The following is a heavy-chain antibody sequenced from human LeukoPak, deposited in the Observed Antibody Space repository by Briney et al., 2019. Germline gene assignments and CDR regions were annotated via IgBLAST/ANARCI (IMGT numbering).Heavy chain of an antibody. CDR3: ARDRLIAAAGTVWYFDL. CDR1: GGTFSSYA. V-gene: IGHV1-69*05. D-gene: IGHD6-13*01. CDR2: IIPIFGTA. Sequence: SVKVSCKASGGTFSSYAISWVRQAPGQGLEWMGGIIPIFGTANYAQKFQGRVTITTDEFTSTAYMELSSLRSEDTAVYYCARDRLIAAAGTVWYFDLWGRGTLVTVSS. J-gene: IGHJ2*01.